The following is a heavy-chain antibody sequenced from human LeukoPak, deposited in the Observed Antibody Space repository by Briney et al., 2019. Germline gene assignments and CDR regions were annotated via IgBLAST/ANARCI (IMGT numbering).Heavy chain of an antibody. CDR3: ARGAPGIAAVNE. CDR2: INHSGSA. Sequence: SETLSLTCAVPGGSFSGYYWSWICQPLGEGVQWIGEINHSGSADYNPSLKSRVTISVDTSKNQFSLRLSSVTAADTALYYCARGAPGIAAVNEWGQGTLVTVSS. J-gene: IGHJ1*01. D-gene: IGHD6-25*01. CDR1: GGSFSGYY. V-gene: IGHV4-34*01.